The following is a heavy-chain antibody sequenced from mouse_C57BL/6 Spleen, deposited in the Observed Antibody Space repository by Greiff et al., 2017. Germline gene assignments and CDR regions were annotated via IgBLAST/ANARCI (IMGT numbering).Heavy chain of an antibody. D-gene: IGHD3-1*01. J-gene: IGHJ2*01. V-gene: IGHV1-55*01. CDR1: GYTFTSYW. CDR2: IYPGSGST. CDR3: ARFGGYYFDY. Sequence: QVQLQQPGAELVKPGASVKMSCKASGYTFTSYWITWVKQRPGQGLEWIGDIYPGSGSTNYNEKFKSKATLTVDTSSRTSYRQLSCLTSEDSAVYYCARFGGYYFDYWGQGTTLTVSS.